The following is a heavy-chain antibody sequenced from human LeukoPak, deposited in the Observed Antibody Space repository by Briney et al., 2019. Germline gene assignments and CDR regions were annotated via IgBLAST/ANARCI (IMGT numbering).Heavy chain of an antibody. CDR1: GGSISSYY. Sequence: TSETLSLTCTVSGGSISSYYWSWIRQPPGKGLEWIGYIYYGGSTDYNPSLKSRVTISVDTSKNQFSLKLRSMTAADTAVYYCARGGSSWSRSWFDPWGQGTLVTVSS. D-gene: IGHD6-13*01. V-gene: IGHV4-59*01. CDR2: IYYGGST. CDR3: ARGGSSWSRSWFDP. J-gene: IGHJ5*02.